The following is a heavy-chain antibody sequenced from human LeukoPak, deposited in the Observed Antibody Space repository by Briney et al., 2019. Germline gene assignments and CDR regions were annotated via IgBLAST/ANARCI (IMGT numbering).Heavy chain of an antibody. CDR3: TRERSGDTDY. CDR1: GYTFNNYA. Sequence: ASVKVSCKASGYTFNNYAMNWVRQAPGQGLEWMGWITTSTGNPTYAQGFTGRFVFSLDTSVSTAYLQISSLKAEDTAVYYCTRERSGDTDYRGQGTLVTVSS. J-gene: IGHJ4*02. CDR2: ITTSTGNP. V-gene: IGHV7-4-1*02. D-gene: IGHD3-10*01.